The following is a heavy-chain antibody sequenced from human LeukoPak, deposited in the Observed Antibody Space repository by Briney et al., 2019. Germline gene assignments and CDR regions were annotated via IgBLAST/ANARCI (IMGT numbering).Heavy chain of an antibody. CDR1: GGSISNYY. D-gene: IGHD6-13*01. Sequence: PSETLSLTCTVSGGSISNYYWSWLRQPAGKGLEWIGRIYTSASTNYNPSLKSRVTLSVDASKNQFSLRLSSLTAADTAVYYCARVRLGGIAAAKGGYYFDYWGQGTLVTVSS. J-gene: IGHJ4*02. CDR3: ARVRLGGIAAAKGGYYFDY. CDR2: IYTSAST. V-gene: IGHV4-4*07.